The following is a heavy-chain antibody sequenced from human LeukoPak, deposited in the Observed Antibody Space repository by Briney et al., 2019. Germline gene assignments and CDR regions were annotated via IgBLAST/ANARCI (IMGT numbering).Heavy chain of an antibody. D-gene: IGHD3-3*02. CDR1: GSTFSNYW. Sequence: GGSLRLSCAASGSTFSNYWMNWVRQAPGKGLEWVANIKEDGGEKFYVDSVKGRFIISRDNAKNSLYLQMNSLRAEDTAVYYCARDSQHLNFDYWGQGTLVTVSS. CDR2: IKEDGGEK. V-gene: IGHV3-7*04. J-gene: IGHJ4*02. CDR3: ARDSQHLNFDY.